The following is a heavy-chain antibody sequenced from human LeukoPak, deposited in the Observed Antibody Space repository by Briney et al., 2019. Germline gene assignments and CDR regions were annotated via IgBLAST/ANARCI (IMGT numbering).Heavy chain of an antibody. V-gene: IGHV3-21*01. CDR1: GFTFSSYS. J-gene: IGHJ3*02. Sequence: GGSLRLSCAASGFTFSSYSMNWVRQAPGKGLEWVSSISSSSSYIYYADSVKGRFTISRDNAKNSLYLQMNSLRAEDTAVHYCARQNRYCSGGSCYVAFDIWGQGTMVTVSS. D-gene: IGHD2-15*01. CDR3: ARQNRYCSGGSCYVAFDI. CDR2: ISSSSSYI.